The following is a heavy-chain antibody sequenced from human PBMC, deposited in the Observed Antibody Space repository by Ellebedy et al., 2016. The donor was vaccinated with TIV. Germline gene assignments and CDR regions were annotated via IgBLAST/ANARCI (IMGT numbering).Heavy chain of an antibody. D-gene: IGHD1-26*01. CDR2: ITGSGDGGRT. J-gene: IGHJ3*02. V-gene: IGHV3-23*01. CDR1: GFTFSSYA. CDR3: AGRSGTYSDAFGI. Sequence: GGSLRLXXAASGFTFSSYAMSWVRQAPGKGLEWLSAITGSGDGGRTYSADSVKGRFTISRDNSKNTLYLQMNSLRAEDTAVYYCAGRSGTYSDAFGIWGQGTMVTVSS.